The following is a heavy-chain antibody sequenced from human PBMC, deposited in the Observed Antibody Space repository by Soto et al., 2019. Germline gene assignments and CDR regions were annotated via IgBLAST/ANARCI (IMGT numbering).Heavy chain of an antibody. CDR1: GFTFSSYA. V-gene: IGHV3-23*01. D-gene: IGHD3-10*01. CDR3: AKAFPPYYGSGSSYYFTF. J-gene: IGHJ4*02. Sequence: EVQLLESGGGLVQPGGSLTLSCAASGFTFSSYAMSWVRQARGKGLEWVSAISGSGLNTYYAESVKGRFTISRDNSKNTLYLQLNSLRAEDTAIYYCAKAFPPYYGSGSSYYFTFWGQGTLVTVSS. CDR2: ISGSGLNT.